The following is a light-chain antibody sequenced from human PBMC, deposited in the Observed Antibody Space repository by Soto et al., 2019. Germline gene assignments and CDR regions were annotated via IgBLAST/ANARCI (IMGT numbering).Light chain of an antibody. CDR1: SSDVGGYNY. CDR3: ISYTSSSTSYV. CDR2: EVS. Sequence: QSALTQPASVSGSPGQSITISCTGTSSDVGGYNYVAWYQQHPGKVPRLMIYEVSNRPSGVSNHFSGSKSGSTASLTTSGLQAEDEADYYCISYTSSSTSYVFGTGTKVTVL. V-gene: IGLV2-14*01. J-gene: IGLJ1*01.